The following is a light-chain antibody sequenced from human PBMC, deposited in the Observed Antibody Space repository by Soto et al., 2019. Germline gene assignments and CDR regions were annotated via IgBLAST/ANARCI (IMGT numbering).Light chain of an antibody. CDR3: NSYTSSSTWV. CDR1: SSDVGGYNY. Sequence: QSVLTQPASVSGSPGQSITISCAGTSSDVGGYNYVSWYQQHPGKAPKVMIYEVSNRASGVSNRFSGSKSGNTASLTISGLQAEDEADYYCNSYTSSSTWVFGGGTKLTVL. J-gene: IGLJ3*02. CDR2: EVS. V-gene: IGLV2-14*01.